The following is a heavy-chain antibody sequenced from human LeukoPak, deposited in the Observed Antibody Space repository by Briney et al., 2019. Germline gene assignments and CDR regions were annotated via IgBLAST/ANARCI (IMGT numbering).Heavy chain of an antibody. V-gene: IGHV1-18*01. D-gene: IGHD4-23*01. CDR1: GYTFTSYG. J-gene: IGHJ3*02. Sequence: ASVKVSCKASGYTFTSYGISWVRQAPGQGLEWMGWISAYNGNTNSAQKLQGRLTMTADTSTSTAYMEMRSLRSDDTAVYYCARLPSLTPIYGGNSGDDAFDIWGQGTMVTVSS. CDR3: ARLPSLTPIYGGNSGDDAFDI. CDR2: ISAYNGNT.